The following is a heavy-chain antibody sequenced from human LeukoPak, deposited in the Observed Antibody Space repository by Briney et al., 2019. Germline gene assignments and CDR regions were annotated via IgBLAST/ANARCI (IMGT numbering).Heavy chain of an antibody. V-gene: IGHV3-73*01. D-gene: IGHD6-19*01. Sequence: GGSLKFSCAASGFTFSGSAMHWVRQASGKGLEWVGRIRSKANSYATAYAASVKGRFTISRDDSKNTAYLQMNSLKTEDTAVYYCTRHLSSGLEDWGQGTLVTVSS. CDR3: TRHLSSGLED. CDR2: IRSKANSYAT. J-gene: IGHJ4*02. CDR1: GFTFSGSA.